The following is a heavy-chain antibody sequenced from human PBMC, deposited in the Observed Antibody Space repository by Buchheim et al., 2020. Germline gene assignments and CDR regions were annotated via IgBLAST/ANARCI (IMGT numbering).Heavy chain of an antibody. CDR3: AKDGPYGDSSGPIPRYHFDY. J-gene: IGHJ4*02. CDR1: GFTFSSQG. CDR2: ILFDGSNE. D-gene: IGHD3-22*01. Sequence: QVQLVESGGGVVQPGRSLRLSCAASGFTFSSQGMHWVRQAPGRGLEWVAVILFDGSNEYYADSVKGRFTISRDNSKNTLYLQMNSLRAEDTAVYYCAKDGPYGDSSGPIPRYHFDYWGQGAL. V-gene: IGHV3-30*18.